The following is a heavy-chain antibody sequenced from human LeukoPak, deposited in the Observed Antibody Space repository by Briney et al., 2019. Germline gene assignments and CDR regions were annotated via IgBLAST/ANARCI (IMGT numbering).Heavy chain of an antibody. V-gene: IGHV3-21*01. Sequence: GGSLRLSCAASGFTFSSYSMNWVRQAPGKGLEWVSSISSSSSYIYYADSVKGRFTISRDNAENSLYLQMNSLRAEGTAVYYCARDGSGWTLYYFDYWGQGTLVTVSS. J-gene: IGHJ4*02. CDR2: ISSSSSYI. CDR1: GFTFSSYS. CDR3: ARDGSGWTLYYFDY. D-gene: IGHD6-19*01.